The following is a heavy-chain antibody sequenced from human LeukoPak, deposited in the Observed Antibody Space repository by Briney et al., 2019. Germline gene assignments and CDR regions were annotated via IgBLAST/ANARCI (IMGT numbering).Heavy chain of an antibody. D-gene: IGHD1-14*01. CDR3: ARDHRPEIQYYYMDV. J-gene: IGHJ6*03. Sequence: GGSLRLSCAASGFSLSNYGMHWVRQAPGKGLEWVAALLYDGNTKHYADSVKGRFTISRDISENTFYLQMNSLTAEDTAVYYCARDHRPEIQYYYMDVWGKGTTVAVSS. CDR2: LLYDGNTK. CDR1: GFSLSNYG. V-gene: IGHV3-33*01.